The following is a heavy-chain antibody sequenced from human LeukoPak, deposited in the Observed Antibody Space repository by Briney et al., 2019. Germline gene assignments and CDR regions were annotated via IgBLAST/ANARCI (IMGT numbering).Heavy chain of an antibody. V-gene: IGHV3-30*03. D-gene: IGHD5-18*01. CDR2: ISYDGSNK. CDR3: ATGGGYIQLWF. J-gene: IGHJ4*02. CDR1: GFTFSSYG. Sequence: PGGSLRLSCAASGFTFSSYGMHWVRQAPGKGLEWVAVISYDGSNKYYADSVKGRFTISRDNSKNTLYLQMNSLRAEDTAVYYCATGGGYIQLWFWGQGTLVTVSS.